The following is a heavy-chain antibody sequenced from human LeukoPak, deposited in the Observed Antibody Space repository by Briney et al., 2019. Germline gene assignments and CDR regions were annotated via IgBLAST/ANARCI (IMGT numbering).Heavy chain of an antibody. V-gene: IGHV3-7*01. CDR3: ARAPRQWLLGYYFDY. CDR1: GFTFSVYW. Sequence: GGSLRLSCATSGFTFSVYWMTWVRQAPGKGLEWVANIKYDGSEEYYVDSVVGRFAISRDNAKNSLYLQMNSLRADDTAVYYCARAPRQWLLGYYFDYLGQGTLVTVSS. D-gene: IGHD3-22*01. CDR2: IKYDGSEE. J-gene: IGHJ4*02.